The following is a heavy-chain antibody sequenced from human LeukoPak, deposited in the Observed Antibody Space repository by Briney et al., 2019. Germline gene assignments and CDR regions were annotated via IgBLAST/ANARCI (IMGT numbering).Heavy chain of an antibody. V-gene: IGHV1-69*04. CDR1: GGTFSSYT. J-gene: IGHJ4*02. Sequence: GASVKVSCKASGGTFSSYTISWVRQAPGQGLEWMGRIIPILGIANYAQKFQGRVTITAGKSTSTAYMELSSLRSEDTAVYYCARDLGVGATSPMYSFDYWGQGTLVPVSS. D-gene: IGHD1-26*01. CDR3: ARDLGVGATSPMYSFDY. CDR2: IIPILGIA.